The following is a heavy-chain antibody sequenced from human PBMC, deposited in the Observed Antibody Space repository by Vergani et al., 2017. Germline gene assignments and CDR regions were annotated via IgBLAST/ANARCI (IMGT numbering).Heavy chain of an antibody. D-gene: IGHD1/OR15-1a*01. CDR3: ARAARYGCNNEGLGFDY. CDR2: IYYSGST. J-gene: IGHJ4*02. CDR1: VGSISSGDYY. Sequence: QVQLQESGPGPVKASQTLSLTCSVSVGSISSGDYYWSWIRQPPGKGLEWIGYIYYSGSTYSNPSLKSRVTISVDTSKNQFSLKLSSVTAADTAVYYCARAARYGCNNEGLGFDYWGQGTLVTVSS. V-gene: IGHV4-30-4*08.